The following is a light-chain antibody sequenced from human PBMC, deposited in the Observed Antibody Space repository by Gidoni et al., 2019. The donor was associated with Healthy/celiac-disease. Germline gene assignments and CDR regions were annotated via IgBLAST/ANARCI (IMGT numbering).Light chain of an antibody. CDR3: QQYNNWPPLT. V-gene: IGKV3-15*01. Sequence: EIVMTQSPATLSVSPGGRATLSCRARQSVSSNLAWYQQKPGQAPRLLIYGASPRATGIPARFSGSGSGTEFTLTISSLQSEDFAVYYCQQYNNWPPLTFGGGTKVEIK. CDR1: QSVSSN. J-gene: IGKJ4*01. CDR2: GAS.